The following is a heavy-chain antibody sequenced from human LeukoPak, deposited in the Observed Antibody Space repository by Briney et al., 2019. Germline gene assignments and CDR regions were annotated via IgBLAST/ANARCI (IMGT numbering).Heavy chain of an antibody. V-gene: IGHV3-9*01. CDR1: GFTFDDYA. CDR2: IRWNSGSI. Sequence: GGSLRLSCAASGFTFDDYAMHWVRQAPGKGLEWVSGIRWNSGSIGYADSVKGRFTISRDNAKNSLYLQMNSLRAEDTALYYCAKDLSYYYDSSGSFDYWGQGTLVTVSS. J-gene: IGHJ4*02. D-gene: IGHD3-22*01. CDR3: AKDLSYYYDSSGSFDY.